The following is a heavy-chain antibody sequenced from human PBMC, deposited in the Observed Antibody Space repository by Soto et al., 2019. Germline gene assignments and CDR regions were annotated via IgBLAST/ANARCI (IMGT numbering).Heavy chain of an antibody. V-gene: IGHV4-59*01. CDR2: IYYSGST. CDR3: ARGWRLWVAPIENYFDY. J-gene: IGHJ4*02. D-gene: IGHD5-12*01. Sequence: SETLSLTCTVAGGSISSYYWSWIRQPPGKGLEWIGYIYYSGSTNYNPSLKSRVTISVDTSKNQFSLKLSSVTAADTAVYYCARGWRLWVAPIENYFDYWGQGTLVTVSS. CDR1: GGSISSYY.